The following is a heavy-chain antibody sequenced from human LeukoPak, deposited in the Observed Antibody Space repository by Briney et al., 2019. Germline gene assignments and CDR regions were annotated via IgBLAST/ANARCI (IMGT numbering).Heavy chain of an antibody. J-gene: IGHJ4*02. CDR1: GLTFSSYS. Sequence: GGSLRLSCVVSGLTFSSYSMSWVRQAPGKGLDWVSGISASGGDTWYPDSVKGRFTISRDNSKNTLFLQMSSLRVEATAMYYCAKDAAGPEYWGQGTLVTVSS. D-gene: IGHD6-13*01. V-gene: IGHV3-23*01. CDR3: AKDAAGPEY. CDR2: ISASGGDT.